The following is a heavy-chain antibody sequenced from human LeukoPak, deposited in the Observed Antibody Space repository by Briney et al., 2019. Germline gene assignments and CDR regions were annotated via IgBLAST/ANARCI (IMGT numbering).Heavy chain of an antibody. J-gene: IGHJ4*02. CDR1: GFTFSSYA. V-gene: IGHV3-23*01. CDR2: ISGSGGST. D-gene: IGHD6-19*01. CDR3: AKGYSSGSQYFDY. Sequence: GGSLRLSCAASGFTFSSYAMSWVRQAPGQGLEWVSGISGSGGSTYYADSVKGRFTISRDNSKNTLYLQMNSLRAEDTAVYYCAKGYSSGSQYFDYWGQGTLVTVSS.